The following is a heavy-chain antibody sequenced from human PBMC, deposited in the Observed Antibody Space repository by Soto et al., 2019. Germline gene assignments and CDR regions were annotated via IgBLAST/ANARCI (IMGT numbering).Heavy chain of an antibody. V-gene: IGHV1-24*01. CDR2: FDPEDGET. J-gene: IGHJ6*03. CDR1: GYTLTELS. CDR3: ATVNGGPSYMDV. D-gene: IGHD2-15*01. Sequence: ASVKVSCKVSGYTLTELSMHWVRQAPGKGLEWMGGFDPEDGETIYAQKFQGRVTMTEDTSTDTAYMELSSLRSEDTAVYYCATVNGGPSYMDVWGKGTTVTVS.